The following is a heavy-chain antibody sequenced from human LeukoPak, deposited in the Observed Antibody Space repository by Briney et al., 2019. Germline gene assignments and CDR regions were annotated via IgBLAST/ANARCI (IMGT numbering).Heavy chain of an antibody. Sequence: SETLSLTCTVSGGSISSYYWSWIRQPPGKGLEWIGYIYYSGSTNYNPSLKSRVTISVDTSKNQFSLKLSSVTAADTAVYYCARGEGYCSSTSCYADAFDIWGQGTMVTVSS. CDR2: IYYSGST. CDR3: ARGEGYCSSTSCYADAFDI. D-gene: IGHD2-2*01. J-gene: IGHJ3*02. V-gene: IGHV4-59*01. CDR1: GGSISSYY.